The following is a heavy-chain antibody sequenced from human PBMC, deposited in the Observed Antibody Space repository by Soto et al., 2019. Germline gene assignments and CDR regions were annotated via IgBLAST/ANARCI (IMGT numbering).Heavy chain of an antibody. CDR1: GGTFSSYR. V-gene: IGHV1-69*13. J-gene: IGHJ4*02. CDR3: VRDSGAKLSSS. CDR2: IVPIYRAA. Sequence: SVKVSFKASGGTFSSYRINWLRQAPGQGLEWVGGIVPIYRAADYAQKFQGRVTITADESARTSYMELRSLKSQDTAVYYCVRDSGAKLSSSWGQGTLVTAPQ. D-gene: IGHD6-13*01.